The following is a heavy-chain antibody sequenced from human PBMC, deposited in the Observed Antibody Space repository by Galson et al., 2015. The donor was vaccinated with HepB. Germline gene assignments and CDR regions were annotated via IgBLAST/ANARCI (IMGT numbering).Heavy chain of an antibody. CDR3: ARVFSYYDSSGFLSHFDY. V-gene: IGHV5-51*01. CDR2: IYPGDSDT. J-gene: IGHJ4*02. Sequence: QSGAEVKKPGESLKISCKGSGYSFTSYWIGWVRQMPGKGLEWMGIIYPGDSDTRYSPSFQGQVTISADKSISTAYLQWSSLKASDTAMYYCARVFSYYDSSGFLSHFDYWGQGTLVTVSS. D-gene: IGHD3-22*01. CDR1: GYSFTSYW.